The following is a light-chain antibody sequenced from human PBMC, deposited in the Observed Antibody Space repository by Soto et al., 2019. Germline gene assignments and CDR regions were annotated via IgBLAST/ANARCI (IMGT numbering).Light chain of an antibody. CDR3: QQRSSWPLT. Sequence: EIVLTPSPATLSLSPVERATLCCWASRSVSDYLAWYQQKPGQAPRLIVYGASNRATGIPARFSGSGSGTDFTLTIVTLEPEDFAVYYCQQRSSWPLTFGGGTKVDIK. CDR1: RSVSDY. CDR2: GAS. V-gene: IGKV3-11*01. J-gene: IGKJ4*01.